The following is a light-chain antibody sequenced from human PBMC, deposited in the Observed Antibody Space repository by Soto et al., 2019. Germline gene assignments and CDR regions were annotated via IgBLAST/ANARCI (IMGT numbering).Light chain of an antibody. CDR2: DVS. V-gene: IGLV2-11*01. CDR1: SSDVGGYNY. J-gene: IGLJ1*01. Sequence: SVLTQPTSVSGSPGQSITISCTGTSSDVGGYNYVSWYQQHPGKAPKLMIYDVSKRPSGVPDRFSGSNSGNTASLTISGLQAEDEADYYCCSYAGSYTFGVFGTGTKVTVL. CDR3: CSYAGSYTFGV.